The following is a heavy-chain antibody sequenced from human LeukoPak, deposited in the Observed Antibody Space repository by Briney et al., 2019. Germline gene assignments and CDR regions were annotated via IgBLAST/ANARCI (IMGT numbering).Heavy chain of an antibody. CDR1: GFTFSNFA. J-gene: IGHJ4*02. Sequence: GGSLRLSCAASGFTFSNFAMSWVRQAPGKGLEWVSAINGGDGSTYYADSVKGRFTISRDNAKNTLYLQMNSLRAEDTAIYYCAKDSPFIGPYWGQGTLVTVSS. D-gene: IGHD1-26*01. CDR3: AKDSPFIGPY. V-gene: IGHV3-23*01. CDR2: INGGDGST.